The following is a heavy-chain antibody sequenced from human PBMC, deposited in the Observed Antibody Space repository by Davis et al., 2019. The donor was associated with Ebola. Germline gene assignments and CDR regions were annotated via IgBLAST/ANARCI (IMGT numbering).Heavy chain of an antibody. CDR2: ISGSGGST. Sequence: GESLKISCAASGFTFSSYAMSWVRQAPGKGLEWVSAISGSGGSTYYADSVKGRFTISRDNSKNTLYLQMNSLRAEDTAVYYCAKDRRSSSPFGYWGQGTLVTVSS. J-gene: IGHJ4*02. CDR3: AKDRRSSSPFGY. CDR1: GFTFSSYA. V-gene: IGHV3-23*01. D-gene: IGHD6-6*01.